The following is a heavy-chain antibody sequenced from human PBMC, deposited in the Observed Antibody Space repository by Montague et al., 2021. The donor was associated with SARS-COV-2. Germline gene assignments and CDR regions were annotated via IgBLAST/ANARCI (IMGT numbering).Heavy chain of an antibody. CDR3: ATQEDPSGWIPGPFDF. D-gene: IGHD6-19*01. CDR1: GGSISSSTYY. CDR2: MYYRGST. J-gene: IGHJ4*02. V-gene: IGHV4-39*01. Sequence: SETLSLTCTVSGGSISSSTYYWAWIRQPPGKELEWIGSMYYRGSTYYNPSLKSRVFISVDTTKKQLSLTLTSVTAAGTAVYYCATQEDPSGWIPGPFDFWGQGTLLSVSS.